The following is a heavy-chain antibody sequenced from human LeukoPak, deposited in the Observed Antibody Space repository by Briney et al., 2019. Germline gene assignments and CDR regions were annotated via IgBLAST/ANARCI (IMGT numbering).Heavy chain of an antibody. J-gene: IGHJ4*02. CDR2: VYYSGST. Sequence: SETLSLTCTVSGGSISSYYWSWIRQPPGKGLEWIGYVYYSGSTNYNPSLKSRVTISVDTSKNQFSLKLSSVTAADTAVYYCARGLYDFWSGYSYYYDYWGQGTLVTVSS. V-gene: IGHV4-59*12. CDR3: ARGLYDFWSGYSYYYDY. D-gene: IGHD3-3*01. CDR1: GGSISSYY.